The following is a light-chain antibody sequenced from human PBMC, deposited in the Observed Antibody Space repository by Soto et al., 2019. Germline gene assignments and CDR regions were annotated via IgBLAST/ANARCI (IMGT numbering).Light chain of an antibody. Sequence: DIQMTQSPSSLSASVGDRVTITCRASQSISSYLNWYQQKPGKDPKLLIYAASSLQSGVPSRFSRSRSGTDFTLPISSLQHQDFATFYCQQSYSTLAWTFGQGNQVEL. J-gene: IGKJ1*01. CDR3: QQSYSTLAWT. CDR1: QSISSY. V-gene: IGKV1-39*01. CDR2: AAS.